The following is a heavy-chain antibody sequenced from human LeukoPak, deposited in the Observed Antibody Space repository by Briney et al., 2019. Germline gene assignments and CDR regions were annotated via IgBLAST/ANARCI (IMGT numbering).Heavy chain of an antibody. D-gene: IGHD1-26*01. CDR1: GDSISSSNYY. V-gene: IGHV4-39*02. Sequence: SETLSLTCTVSGDSISSSNYYWGWIRQSPGKGLEWIGSISYSGRTHYNPSLKSRVSISVDTSNNHFSLKLASVTAADTSVFYCARLVGVTDYFDYWGQGTLVTVSS. J-gene: IGHJ4*02. CDR3: ARLVGVTDYFDY. CDR2: ISYSGRT.